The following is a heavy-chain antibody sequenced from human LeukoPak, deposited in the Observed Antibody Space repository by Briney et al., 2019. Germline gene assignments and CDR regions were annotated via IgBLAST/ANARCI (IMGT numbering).Heavy chain of an antibody. V-gene: IGHV4-59*12. Sequence: SETLSLTCTVSGGSISSYYWSWIRQPPGKGLEWIGYIYYSGSINYNPSLKSRVTISVDTSKNQFSLKLSSVTAADTAVYYCARDSFMITFGGVIVGAFDYWGQGTLVTVSS. CDR3: ARDSFMITFGGVIVGAFDY. CDR2: IYYSGSI. CDR1: GGSISSYY. J-gene: IGHJ4*02. D-gene: IGHD3-16*02.